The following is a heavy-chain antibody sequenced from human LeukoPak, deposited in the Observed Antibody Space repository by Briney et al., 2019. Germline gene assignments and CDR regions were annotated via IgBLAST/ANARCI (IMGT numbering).Heavy chain of an antibody. Sequence: SQTLSLTCAISGDSVSSNSAAWNWIRQPPSRGLEWLGRTYYRSKWYSDYAVSVKSRITINPDTSKNQFSLQLNSVTPEDTAVYYCAREVGIVVVPAATGITGTTIRPWGQGTLVTVSS. CDR1: GDSVSSNSAA. V-gene: IGHV6-1*01. CDR3: AREVGIVVVPAATGITGTTIRP. J-gene: IGHJ5*02. CDR2: TYYRSKWYS. D-gene: IGHD2-2*01.